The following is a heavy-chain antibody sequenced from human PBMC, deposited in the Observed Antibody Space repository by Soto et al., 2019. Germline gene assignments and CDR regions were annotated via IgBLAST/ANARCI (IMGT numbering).Heavy chain of an antibody. V-gene: IGHV1-8*01. Sequence: ASVKVSCKASGHTFTTDDINWVRQATGQGPEWMGWMDPNSDNRGYAQKLQGRVTMTGDTSISTVYMELSSLTSEDTAIYYCARYERGAAFASWGQGTPVTVSS. D-gene: IGHD1-1*01. J-gene: IGHJ5*01. CDR3: ARYERGAAFAS. CDR1: GHTFTTDD. CDR2: MDPNSDNR.